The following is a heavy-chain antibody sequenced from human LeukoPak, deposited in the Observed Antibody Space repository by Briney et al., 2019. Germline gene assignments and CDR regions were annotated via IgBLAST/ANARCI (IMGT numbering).Heavy chain of an antibody. J-gene: IGHJ4*02. Sequence: SGRSLRLSCAASGFTFSSYEMNWVRQAPGEGLEWVSSISRSATTIYYADSVKGRFTISRDNAKNSLYLQMNSLRAEDTAVYFCARVGALSSSWLLYWGQGTLVTVSS. CDR2: ISRSATTI. D-gene: IGHD6-13*01. CDR1: GFTFSSYE. CDR3: ARVGALSSSWLLY. V-gene: IGHV3-48*03.